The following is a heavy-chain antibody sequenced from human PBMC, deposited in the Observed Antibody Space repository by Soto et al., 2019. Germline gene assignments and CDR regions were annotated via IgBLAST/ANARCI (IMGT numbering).Heavy chain of an antibody. J-gene: IGHJ4*02. Sequence: WASVKVSCKASGYTFTRYAMHWVRQAPGQRLEWMGWINAGNGNTKYSQKFQGRVTITTDTSASTAYMELSSLRSEDTAVYYCARDGAVAGDSNFDYWGQGTLVTVSS. D-gene: IGHD6-19*01. CDR2: INAGNGNT. CDR1: GYTFTRYA. V-gene: IGHV1-3*01. CDR3: ARDGAVAGDSNFDY.